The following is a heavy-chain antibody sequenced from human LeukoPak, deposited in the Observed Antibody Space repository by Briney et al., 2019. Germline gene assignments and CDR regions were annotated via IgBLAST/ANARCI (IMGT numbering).Heavy chain of an antibody. CDR3: ARGAHYYDSSGYYPSFDY. CDR1: GGSISSGSYY. Sequence: PSQTLSLTCTVSGGSISSGSYYWRWIRQPAGTGLEWIGRIYTSGSTNYNPSLKSRVTISVDTSKNQFSLKLSSVTAADTAVYYCARGAHYYDSSGYYPSFDYWGQGTLVTVSS. D-gene: IGHD3-22*01. CDR2: IYTSGST. V-gene: IGHV4-61*02. J-gene: IGHJ4*02.